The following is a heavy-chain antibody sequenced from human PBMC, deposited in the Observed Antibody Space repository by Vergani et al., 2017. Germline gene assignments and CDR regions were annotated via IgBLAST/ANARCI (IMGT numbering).Heavy chain of an antibody. CDR2: IKQDGSNK. CDR3: ARDLTRQKAFDI. D-gene: IGHD2-15*01. V-gene: IGHV3-7*01. J-gene: IGHJ3*02. Sequence: EVQLVESGGGLVQPGGSLRLSCAASGFTFSSYWMSWVRQAPGKGLEWVANIKQDGSNKYYADSVKGRFTISRDNPKNSLYLQMNSLRAEDTAVYYCARDLTRQKAFDIWGQGTMVTVSS. CDR1: GFTFSSYW.